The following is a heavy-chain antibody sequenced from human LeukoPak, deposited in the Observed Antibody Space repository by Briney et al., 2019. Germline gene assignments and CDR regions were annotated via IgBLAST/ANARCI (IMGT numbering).Heavy chain of an antibody. Sequence: SETLSLTCAVSGDSIGSNKWWTWVRQPPGKGLEWIGEIHHSGRLNYSPSPKSRVTISVDKSKNHFSLNLNSITPADTAIYYCARGGDWKFDYWGQGALVTVSS. D-gene: IGHD1-1*01. CDR3: ARGGDWKFDY. CDR1: GDSIGSNKW. J-gene: IGHJ4*02. V-gene: IGHV4-4*02. CDR2: IHHSGRL.